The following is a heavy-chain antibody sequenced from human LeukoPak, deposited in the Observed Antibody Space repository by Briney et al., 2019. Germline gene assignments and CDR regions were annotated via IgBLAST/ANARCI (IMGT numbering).Heavy chain of an antibody. CDR1: GFTFSSYW. D-gene: IGHD1-26*01. CDR3: ARDDKYSGSYYYYYGMDV. V-gene: IGHV3-7*01. CDR2: IKQDGSEK. J-gene: IGHJ6*02. Sequence: GGSLRLSRAASGFTFSSYWMSWVRQARGKGLEWVANIKQDGSEKYYVDSVKGRFTISRDNAKNSLYLQMNSLRAEDTAVYYCARDDKYSGSYYYYYGMDVWGQGTTVTVSS.